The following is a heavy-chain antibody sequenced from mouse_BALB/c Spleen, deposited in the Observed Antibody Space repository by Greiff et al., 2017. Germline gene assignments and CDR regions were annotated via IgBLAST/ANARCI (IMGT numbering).Heavy chain of an antibody. CDR1: GFNIKDTY. CDR3: ARDLTTGFAY. CDR2: IDPANGNT. D-gene: IGHD1-1*01. J-gene: IGHJ3*01. V-gene: IGHV14-3*02. Sequence: VQLKESGAELVKPGASVKLSCTASGFNIKDTYMHWVKQRPEQGLEWIGRIDPANGNTKYDPKFQGKATITADTSSNTAYLQLSSLTSEDTAVYYCARDLTTGFAYWGQGTLVTVSA.